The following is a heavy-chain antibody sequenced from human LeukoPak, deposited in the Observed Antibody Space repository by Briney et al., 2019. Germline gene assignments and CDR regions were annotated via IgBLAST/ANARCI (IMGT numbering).Heavy chain of an antibody. J-gene: IGHJ4*02. CDR1: GFTFSSYW. D-gene: IGHD3-22*01. CDR3: ARDHNYYDSSGEPEDY. CDR2: IKQDGSEK. Sequence: SGGSLRLSCAASGFTFSSYWMSWVRQAPGKGLEWVANIKQDGSEKYYVDSVKGRFTISRDNAKNSLYLQMNSLRAEDTAVYYCARDHNYYDSSGEPEDYWGQGTLVTVSS. V-gene: IGHV3-7*01.